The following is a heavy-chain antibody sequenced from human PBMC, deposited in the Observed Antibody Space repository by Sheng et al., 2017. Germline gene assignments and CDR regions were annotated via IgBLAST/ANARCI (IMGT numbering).Heavy chain of an antibody. J-gene: IGHJ4*02. D-gene: IGHD2-2*01. CDR2: ISSGSTYI. V-gene: IGHV3-21*01. Sequence: EVQLVESGGGLVKPGGSLRLSCAASGFTFSTYSMNWVRQAPGKGLEWVSSISSGSTYIYYADSVKGRFTISRDNAKNSLYLQMNSLRAEDTAVYYCARDNLVSGGSSTSEGLGYWGQGTLVTVSS. CDR1: GFTFSTYS. CDR3: ARDNLVSGGSSTSEGLGY.